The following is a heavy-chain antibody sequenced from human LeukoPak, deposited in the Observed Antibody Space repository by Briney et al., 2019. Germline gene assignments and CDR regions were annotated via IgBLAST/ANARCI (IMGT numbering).Heavy chain of an antibody. CDR3: ARSGDGNWFDP. V-gene: IGHV1-69*01. CDR2: IIPIFGTA. D-gene: IGHD4-17*01. CDR1: GGTFSSYA. J-gene: IGHJ5*02. Sequence: GSSVKVSCKASGGTFSSYAISWVRQAPGQGLEWMGGIIPIFGTANYAQKFQGRVTITADESTSTAYMELSSLRSDDAAVYYCARSGDGNWFDPWGQGTLVTVSS.